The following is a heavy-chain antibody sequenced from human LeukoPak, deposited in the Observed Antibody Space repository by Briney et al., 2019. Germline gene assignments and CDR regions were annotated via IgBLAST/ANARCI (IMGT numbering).Heavy chain of an antibody. CDR3: ARLGPAAGTSFDY. D-gene: IGHD6-13*01. V-gene: IGHV4-34*01. CDR2: INHSGST. Sequence: PSETLSLTCAVYGGSFSGYYWSWIRQPPWKGLEWIGEINHSGSTNYNPSLKSRVTISVDTSKNQFSLKLSSVTAADTAVYYCARLGPAAGTSFDYWGQGTLVTVSS. J-gene: IGHJ4*02. CDR1: GGSFSGYY.